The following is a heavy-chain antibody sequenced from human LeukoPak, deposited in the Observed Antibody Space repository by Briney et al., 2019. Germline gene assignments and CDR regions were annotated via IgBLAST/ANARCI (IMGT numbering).Heavy chain of an antibody. Sequence: GGSLRLSCAASGFTFSSYAMSWVRQAPGKGLEWVSAINGSGGSTYYADSVKGRFTISRDNSKNTLYLQMNSLRAEDTAVYYCAKGVGTAAAGPGVFDSWGQGTLVTVSS. CDR3: AKGVGTAAAGPGVFDS. V-gene: IGHV3-23*01. D-gene: IGHD6-13*01. J-gene: IGHJ4*02. CDR2: INGSGGST. CDR1: GFTFSSYA.